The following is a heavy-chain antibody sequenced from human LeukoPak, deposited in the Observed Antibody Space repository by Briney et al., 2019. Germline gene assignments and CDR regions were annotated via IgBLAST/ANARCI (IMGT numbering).Heavy chain of an antibody. CDR3: ASWRDYGDYLDY. CDR2: ISRSSSYI. D-gene: IGHD4-17*01. V-gene: IGHV3-21*01. CDR1: GFTFSSYS. J-gene: IGHJ4*02. Sequence: GGSLRLSCAASGFTFSSYSMNWVSQAPGKGLEWVSSISRSSSYIYYADSVKGRFTISRDNAKNSLYLQMNSLRAEDTAVYYCASWRDYGDYLDYWGQGTLVTVSS.